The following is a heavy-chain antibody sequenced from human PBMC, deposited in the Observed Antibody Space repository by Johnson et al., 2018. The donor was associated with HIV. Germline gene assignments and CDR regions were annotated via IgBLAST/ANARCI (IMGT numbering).Heavy chain of an antibody. CDR1: GFTFSSYA. D-gene: IGHD3-22*01. CDR3: ARVITMIVVVIGDI. V-gene: IGHV3-23*04. J-gene: IGHJ3*02. CDR2: ISGSGGST. Sequence: VQLVESGGGVVQVGRSLRLSCAASGFTFSSYAMSWVRQAPGKGLEWVSAISGSGGSTYYADSVKGRFTISRDNSKNTLYLQMNSLRAEDTAVYYCARVITMIVVVIGDIWGQGTMVTVSS.